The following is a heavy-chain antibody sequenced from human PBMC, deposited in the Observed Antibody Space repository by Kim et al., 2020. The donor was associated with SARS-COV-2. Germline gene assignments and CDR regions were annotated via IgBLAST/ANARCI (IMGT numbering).Heavy chain of an antibody. D-gene: IGHD2-8*01. Sequence: GGSLRLSCAASGFTFSEYSVTWIRQAPGKGLEWVSTITSRGSGTYYIESVKGRFTISRDNSKNTLHLQMNSLRADDTAVYYCATGGADGVWEWFEPWGQ. CDR2: ITSRGSGT. CDR1: GFTFSEYS. CDR3: ATGGADGVWEWFEP. V-gene: IGHV3-23*01. J-gene: IGHJ5*02.